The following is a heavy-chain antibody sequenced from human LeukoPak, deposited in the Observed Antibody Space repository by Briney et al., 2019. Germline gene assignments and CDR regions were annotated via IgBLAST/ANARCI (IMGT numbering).Heavy chain of an antibody. CDR2: ISSNGGST. CDR1: GFTFSSYG. D-gene: IGHD1-7*01. Sequence: GGSLRLSCAASGFTFSSYGMHWVRQAPGKGLEYVSAISSNGGSTYYANSVKGRFTISRDNSKNTLYLQMGSLRAEDMAVYYCASSRNWNFWTWGQGTLVTVSS. J-gene: IGHJ5*02. CDR3: ASSRNWNFWT. V-gene: IGHV3-64*01.